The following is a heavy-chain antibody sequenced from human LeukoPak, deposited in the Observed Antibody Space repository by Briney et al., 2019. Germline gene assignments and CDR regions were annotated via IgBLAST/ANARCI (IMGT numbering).Heavy chain of an antibody. Sequence: GGSLRLSCAASGLXVSSSYMSWVRQAPGKGLKWVSIIYNDGSTYYADSMKGRFTISRDNSKNTLYLQVNSLRAEDTAMYYCARNILFAFDIWGQGTMVTVSS. CDR1: GLXVSSSY. CDR3: ARNILFAFDI. CDR2: IYNDGST. J-gene: IGHJ3*02. V-gene: IGHV3-53*01.